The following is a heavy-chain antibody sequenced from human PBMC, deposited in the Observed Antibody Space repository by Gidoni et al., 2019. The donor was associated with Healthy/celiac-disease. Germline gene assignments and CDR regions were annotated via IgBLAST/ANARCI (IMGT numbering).Heavy chain of an antibody. Sequence: ASGFTFSSYSMNWVRQAPGKGLEWVSYMSSSSSTIYYADSVKGRFTISRDNAKNSLYLQMNSLRDEDTAVYYCARDDSSGDIHDFDYWGQGTLVTVSS. V-gene: IGHV3-48*02. CDR3: ARDDSSGDIHDFDY. D-gene: IGHD3-22*01. CDR2: MSSSSSTI. J-gene: IGHJ4*02. CDR1: GFTFSSYS.